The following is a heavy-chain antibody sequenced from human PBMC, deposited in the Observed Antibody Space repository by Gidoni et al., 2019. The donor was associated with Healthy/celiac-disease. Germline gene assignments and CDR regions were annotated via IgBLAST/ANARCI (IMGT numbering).Heavy chain of an antibody. CDR3: AREKIAAVAGPYYYYGMDV. CDR1: GYTFTSYA. Sequence: QVQLVQSGAEVKKPGASVTVSCKASGYTFTSYAMHWVRQAPGQRLEWMGWINAGNGNTKYSQKFQGRVTITRDTSASTAYMELSSLRSEDTAVYYCAREKIAAVAGPYYYYGMDVWGQGTTVTVSS. D-gene: IGHD6-19*01. J-gene: IGHJ6*02. V-gene: IGHV1-3*01. CDR2: INAGNGNT.